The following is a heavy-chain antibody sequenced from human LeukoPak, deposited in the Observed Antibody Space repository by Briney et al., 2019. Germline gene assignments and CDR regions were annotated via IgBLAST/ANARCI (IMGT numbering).Heavy chain of an antibody. Sequence: PGGSLRLSCAASGFTFINYAMSWVRQAPGKGLEWVSAVNTDGADTFYADSVQGRFTISRDNSKNTVYLQMNSLRAEDTAVYYCAKGPVGATPFDYWGQGTLVTVSS. D-gene: IGHD1-26*01. J-gene: IGHJ4*02. CDR3: AKGPVGATPFDY. V-gene: IGHV3-23*01. CDR2: VNTDGADT. CDR1: GFTFINYA.